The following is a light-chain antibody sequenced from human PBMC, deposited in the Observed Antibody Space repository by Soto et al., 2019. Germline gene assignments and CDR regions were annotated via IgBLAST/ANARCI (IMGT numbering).Light chain of an antibody. CDR1: NSDIGASNS. CDR3: GSKAGSNKHVV. CDR2: EVT. J-gene: IGLJ2*01. V-gene: IGLV2-8*01. Sequence: QSALTRPPSASGSPGQSVTISCAGSNSDIGASNSVSWYQQHPGKAPKLLISEVTKRPSGVPDRFSGSKSGNTASLTVSGLQAEDEADYYCGSKAGSNKHVVFGGGTKLTVL.